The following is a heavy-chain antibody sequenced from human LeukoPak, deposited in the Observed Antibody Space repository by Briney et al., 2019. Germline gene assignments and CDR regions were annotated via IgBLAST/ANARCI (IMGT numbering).Heavy chain of an antibody. Sequence: SETLSLTCAVYGGSFSGYYWSWIRQPPGKGLEWIGEINHSGSTNYNPSLKSRVTISVDTSKNQFSLKLSSVTAADTAVYYCARAQWLLLRGYFQLWGQGTLVTVSS. J-gene: IGHJ1*01. CDR1: GGSFSGYY. V-gene: IGHV4-34*01. CDR3: ARAQWLLLRGYFQL. D-gene: IGHD3-22*01. CDR2: INHSGST.